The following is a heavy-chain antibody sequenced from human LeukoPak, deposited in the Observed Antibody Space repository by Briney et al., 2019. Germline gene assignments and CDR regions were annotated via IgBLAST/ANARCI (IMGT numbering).Heavy chain of an antibody. V-gene: IGHV3-23*01. J-gene: IGHJ4*02. CDR1: GFTFSSYA. Sequence: GGSLRLSCAASGFTFSSYAMSWVRQAPGKGLEGFSAISGSGGSTYYADSVKGRFTISRDNSKNTLYLQMNSLRAEDTAVYYCAKPHLRGVIISYFDYWGQGTLVTVSS. CDR2: ISGSGGST. D-gene: IGHD3-10*01. CDR3: AKPHLRGVIISYFDY.